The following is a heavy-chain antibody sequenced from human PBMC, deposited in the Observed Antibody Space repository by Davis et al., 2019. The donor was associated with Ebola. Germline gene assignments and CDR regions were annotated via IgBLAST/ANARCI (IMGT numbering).Heavy chain of an antibody. CDR2: ISHHNGNT. CDR1: GYTFIDYG. CDR3: TRGIITYYYYFRMDV. J-gene: IGHJ6*02. Sequence: ASVKVSCKTSGYTFIDYGISWVRQAPGQGLEWMGWISHHNGNTNYAQRFQGRVTMTTDTSTSTASMELRSLRSDDAAVYYCTRGIITYYYYFRMDVWGEGTTVTVSS. V-gene: IGHV1-18*04. D-gene: IGHD3-10*01.